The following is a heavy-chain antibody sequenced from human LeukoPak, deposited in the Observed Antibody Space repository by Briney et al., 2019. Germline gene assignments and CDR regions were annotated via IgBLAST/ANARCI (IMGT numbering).Heavy chain of an antibody. CDR1: GDSVSRNSAS. J-gene: IGHJ3*02. V-gene: IGHV6-1*01. CDR2: TYYRSKWYI. CDR3: ASHDLDI. Sequence: SQTLSLTCAIAGDSVSRNSASGNWIRQSPSRGLEWLGRTYYRSKWYIEYAVSVKSRITINPDTSKNQLSLQLNSVTPEDTAVYYCASHDLDIWGQGTMVTVSS.